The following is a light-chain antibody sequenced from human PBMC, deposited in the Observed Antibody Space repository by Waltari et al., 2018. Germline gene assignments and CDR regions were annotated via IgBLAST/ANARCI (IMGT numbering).Light chain of an antibody. J-gene: IGKJ1*01. V-gene: IGKV4-1*01. CDR2: WAS. CDR1: QSVLSSSNNKNY. Sequence: DIVMTQSPDSLAVSLGERATINFKSSQSVLSSSNNKNYLAWYQQKPGQPPKLLIYWASTRESGVPDRFSGSGSGTDFTLTISSLQAEDVAVYYCQQYYSSWTFGQGTKVEIK. CDR3: QQYYSSWT.